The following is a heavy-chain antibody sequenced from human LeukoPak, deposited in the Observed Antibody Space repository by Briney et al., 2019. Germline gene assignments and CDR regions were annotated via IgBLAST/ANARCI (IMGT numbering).Heavy chain of an antibody. CDR3: ARGYCGGDCYGD. CDR2: IDSSSSHI. J-gene: IGHJ1*01. Sequence: GGSLRLSCAASGFSFSSYAMNWVRQAPGKGLEWVLSIDSSSSHIYYADSVKGRFTISRDNTKSSLYLQMNSLRAEDMAVYYCARGYCGGDCYGDWGQGTLVTVSS. D-gene: IGHD2-21*02. CDR1: GFSFSSYA. V-gene: IGHV3-21*01.